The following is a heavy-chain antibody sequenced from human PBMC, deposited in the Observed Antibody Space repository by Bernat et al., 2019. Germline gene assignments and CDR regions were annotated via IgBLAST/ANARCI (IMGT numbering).Heavy chain of an antibody. CDR3: ASSIAVTGSWRGS. Sequence: EVQLVESGGGSVQPGGSLRLSCSASGFTFSSYEMNWVRQAPGKGMEWVSYISRSGGNTYYAASEKGRFTITRDNTKNSLYLQLNGLRAEDTAVYYCASSIAVTGSWRGSWGQGTLVTVSS. V-gene: IGHV3-48*03. J-gene: IGHJ5*02. CDR2: ISRSGGNT. D-gene: IGHD6-19*01. CDR1: GFTFSSYE.